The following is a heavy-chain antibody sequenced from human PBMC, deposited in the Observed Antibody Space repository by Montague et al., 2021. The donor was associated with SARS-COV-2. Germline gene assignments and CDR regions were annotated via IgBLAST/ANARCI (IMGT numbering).Heavy chain of an antibody. V-gene: IGHV3-23*01. CDR2: ISGSGGST. J-gene: IGHJ4*02. CDR1: GFTFSSYA. CDR3: AKLTTGYSYGTGDY. Sequence: SLRLSCAASGFTFSSYAMSWVRQAPGKRLEWVSAISGSGGSTYYADSVKGRFTISRDNSKNTLYVQMNSLRAEDTAVYYCAKLTTGYSYGTGDYWGQGTLVTVSS. D-gene: IGHD5-18*01.